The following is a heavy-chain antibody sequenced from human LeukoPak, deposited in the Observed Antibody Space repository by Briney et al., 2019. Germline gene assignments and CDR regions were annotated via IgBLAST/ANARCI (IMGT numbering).Heavy chain of an antibody. Sequence: PSETLSLTCTVSGSSVSNHWWIWIRQPAGKGLEWIGRISSRGYANYNPSLKSRVAMSVDTSKNQFSLKLNSVTAADTAVYYCVRTMTREWGGWYDNDYWGRGTLVTVSS. CDR1: GSSVSNHW. D-gene: IGHD6-19*01. V-gene: IGHV4-4*07. CDR3: VRTMTREWGGWYDNDY. CDR2: ISSRGYA. J-gene: IGHJ4*03.